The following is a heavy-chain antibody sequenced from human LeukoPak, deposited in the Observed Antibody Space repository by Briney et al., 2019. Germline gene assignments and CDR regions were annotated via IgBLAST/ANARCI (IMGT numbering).Heavy chain of an antibody. CDR2: IKQDGSEK. Sequence: GGSLRLSCAASGFTFSSYEMNWVRQAPGKGLEWVANIKQDGSEKYYVDSVKGRFTISRDNAKNSLYLQMNSLRAEDTAVYYCARDSSSSFYYYYMDVWGKGTTVTVSS. CDR1: GFTFSSYE. J-gene: IGHJ6*03. V-gene: IGHV3-7*01. CDR3: ARDSSSSFYYYYMDV. D-gene: IGHD6-6*01.